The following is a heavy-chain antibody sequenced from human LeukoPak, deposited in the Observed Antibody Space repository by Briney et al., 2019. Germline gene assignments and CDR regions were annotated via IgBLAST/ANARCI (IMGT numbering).Heavy chain of an antibody. Sequence: GGSLRLSCAASGFTFSSYSMNWVRQAPGKGLEWVSYISSSSSNIGYADSVKGRFTISRDKAKNSLYLQMNSLRAEDTAVYYCARAGRFGESFRDYYYYIDVWGKGTTVTVSS. CDR1: GFTFSSYS. V-gene: IGHV3-48*01. J-gene: IGHJ6*03. CDR2: ISSSSSNI. CDR3: ARAGRFGESFRDYYYYIDV. D-gene: IGHD3-10*01.